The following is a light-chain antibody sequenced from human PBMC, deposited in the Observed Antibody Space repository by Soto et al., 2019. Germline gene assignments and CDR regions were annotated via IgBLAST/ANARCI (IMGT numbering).Light chain of an antibody. V-gene: IGKV3-20*01. CDR3: QHYDNSIT. CDR1: QSVSSNN. J-gene: IGKJ5*01. Sequence: EIVLTQSPGTLSLSPGETATLSCRASQSVSSNNLAWYHQKPGQTPSLLIYGASTRATGIPDRFSGSGSGTDFTLTISRLEPEDFTLYYCQHYDNSITFGQGTRLEIE. CDR2: GAS.